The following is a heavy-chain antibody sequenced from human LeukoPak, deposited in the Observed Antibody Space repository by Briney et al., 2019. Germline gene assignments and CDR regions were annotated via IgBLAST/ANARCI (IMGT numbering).Heavy chain of an antibody. CDR3: ATDRGDYGDYLRH. CDR2: IRYDGSNK. V-gene: IGHV3-30*02. J-gene: IGHJ4*02. D-gene: IGHD4-17*01. CDR1: GFTFSSYG. Sequence: GGSLRLSCAASGFTFSSYGMHWVRQAPGKGLEWVAFIRYDGSNKYYADSVKGRFTISRDNSKNTLYLQMNSLKTEDTAVYYCATDRGDYGDYLRHWGQGTLVTVSS.